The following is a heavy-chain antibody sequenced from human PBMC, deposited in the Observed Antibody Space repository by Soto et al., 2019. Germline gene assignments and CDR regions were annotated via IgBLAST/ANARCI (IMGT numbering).Heavy chain of an antibody. CDR1: GFIFSCSA. V-gene: IGHV3-73*01. Sequence: GGSLRLSCAASGFIFSCSAFHWVRQAPGKGLEWVGRIRSKANSYATSYGASVKGRFTISRDDSKSTTYLQINGLKTDDTAVYXCTRHDGRDTTMLNSLGHWGQGALVTVPQ. D-gene: IGHD5-18*01. CDR2: IRSKANSYAT. J-gene: IGHJ4*02. CDR3: TRHDGRDTTMLNSLGH.